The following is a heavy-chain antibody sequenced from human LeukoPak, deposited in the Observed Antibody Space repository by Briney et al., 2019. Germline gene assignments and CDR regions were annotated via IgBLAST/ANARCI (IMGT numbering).Heavy chain of an antibody. CDR2: ISSSGSTI. Sequence: GGSLRLSCAASGFTFSDYYMSWIRQAPGKGLEWVSYISSSGSTIYYADSVKGRFTISRDNAKNSLYLQMNSLRAEDTAVYYCATQDIVVVVAATETYFDYWGQGTLVTVSS. D-gene: IGHD2-15*01. V-gene: IGHV3-11*01. J-gene: IGHJ4*02. CDR3: ATQDIVVVVAATETYFDY. CDR1: GFTFSDYY.